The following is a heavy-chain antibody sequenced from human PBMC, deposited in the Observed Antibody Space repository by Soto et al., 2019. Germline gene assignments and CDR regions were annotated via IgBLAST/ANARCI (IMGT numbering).Heavy chain of an antibody. Sequence: GQGLEGMGWISAYNGNTNYAQKLQGRVTMTTDTSTSTAYMELRSLRSDDTAVYYCARDLRISNVPLGYWGQRTLVSVSS. CDR2: ISAYNGNT. D-gene: IGHD2-15*01. V-gene: IGHV1-18*01. CDR3: ARDLRISNVPLGY. J-gene: IGHJ4*02.